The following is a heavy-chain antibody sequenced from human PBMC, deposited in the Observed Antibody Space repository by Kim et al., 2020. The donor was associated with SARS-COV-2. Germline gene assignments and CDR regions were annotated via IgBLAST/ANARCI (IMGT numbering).Heavy chain of an antibody. J-gene: IGHJ4*02. CDR3: ARHSRLAAVGGFDY. V-gene: IGHV4-39*01. Sequence: SETLSLTCTVSGGSISSSSYYWGWIRQPPGKGLEWIGSIYYSGSTYYNPSLKSRVTISVDTSKNQFSLKLSSVTAADTAVYYCARHSRLAAVGGFDYWGQGTLVTVSS. CDR1: GGSISSSSYY. CDR2: IYYSGST. D-gene: IGHD6-13*01.